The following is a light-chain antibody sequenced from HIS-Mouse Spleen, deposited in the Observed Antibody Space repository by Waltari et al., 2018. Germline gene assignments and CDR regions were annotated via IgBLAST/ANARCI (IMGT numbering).Light chain of an antibody. CDR3: YSTDSSGNHWV. Sequence: SYELTQPPSVSVSPGHTSRITCSGDALPKKYAYWYQSKSGQAPVLVIYEDSKRPSGIPEGFSGSSSGTMATLTISGAQVEDEADYYCYSTDSSGNHWVFGGGTKLTVL. CDR2: EDS. V-gene: IGLV3-10*01. J-gene: IGLJ3*02. CDR1: ALPKKY.